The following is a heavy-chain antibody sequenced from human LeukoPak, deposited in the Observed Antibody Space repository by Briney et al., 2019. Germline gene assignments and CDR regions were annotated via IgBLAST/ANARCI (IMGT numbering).Heavy chain of an antibody. V-gene: IGHV3-30*02. CDR2: IRYDGSNQ. D-gene: IGHD3-22*01. Sequence: GGSLRLSCAASGFTFSNYGMDWVRQGPGKRLEWVAFIRYDGSNQYYTDSVKGRFTISRDNSKNTLFLQMNSLRAEDTAVYYCAKGYYDSSAFDMRGQGTMVTVSS. CDR1: GFTFSNYG. CDR3: AKGYYDSSAFDM. J-gene: IGHJ3*02.